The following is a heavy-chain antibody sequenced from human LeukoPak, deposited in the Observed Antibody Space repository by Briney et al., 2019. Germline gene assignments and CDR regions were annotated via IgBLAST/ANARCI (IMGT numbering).Heavy chain of an antibody. V-gene: IGHV3-11*01. CDR3: AREYGSGSPIYYYYYMDV. D-gene: IGHD3-10*01. J-gene: IGHJ6*03. Sequence: KPGGSLRLSCAASGLTFSDYYMSWIRQAPGKGLEWVSYISSSGSTIYYADSVKGRFTIARDNAKNSLYLQMNSLTADDTAVYYCAREYGSGSPIYYYYYMDVWGKGTTVTISS. CDR2: ISSSGSTI. CDR1: GLTFSDYY.